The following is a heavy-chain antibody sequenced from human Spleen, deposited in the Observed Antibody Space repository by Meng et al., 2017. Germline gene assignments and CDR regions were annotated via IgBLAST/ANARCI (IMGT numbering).Heavy chain of an antibody. CDR1: GGSISSGGYS. V-gene: IGHV4-30-2*01. J-gene: IGHJ4*02. D-gene: IGHD2-15*01. CDR2: IYHSGST. CDR3: ARYYCSGGTCYYFDY. Sequence: QLQLQESGSGLVKPSQTLSLTCAVSGGSISSGGYSWTWIRQPPGKGLEWLGYIYHSGSTYYNPSLKSRVTISVDRSKNQFSLKLTSVTAADTAVYYCARYYCSGGTCYYFDYWGQGILVTVSS.